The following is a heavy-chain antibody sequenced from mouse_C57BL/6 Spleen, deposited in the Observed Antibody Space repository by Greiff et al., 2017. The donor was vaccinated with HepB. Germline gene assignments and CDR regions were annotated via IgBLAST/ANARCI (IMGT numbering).Heavy chain of an antibody. Sequence: QVQLQQSGAELVRPGTSVKMSCKASGYTFTNYWIGWAKQRPGHGLEWIGDIYPGGGYTNYNEKFKGKATLTADKSSSTAYMQFSSLTSEVSAIYYCARTITTVQGGYFDYWGQGTTLTVSS. J-gene: IGHJ2*01. CDR1: GYTFTNYW. CDR2: IYPGGGYT. D-gene: IGHD1-1*01. CDR3: ARTITTVQGGYFDY. V-gene: IGHV1-63*01.